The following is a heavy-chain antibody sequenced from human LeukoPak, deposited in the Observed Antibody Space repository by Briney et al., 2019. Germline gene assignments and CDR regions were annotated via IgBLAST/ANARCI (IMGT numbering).Heavy chain of an antibody. Sequence: QPGGSLRLSCAASGFTFDDYTMHWVRQAPGKGLEWVSLISWDGGNTYYADSVKGRFTISRDNAKNSLYLQMNSLRAEDTALYYCAVSPREQQLMYYFDYWGQGTLVTVSS. CDR2: ISWDGGNT. D-gene: IGHD6-13*01. J-gene: IGHJ4*02. CDR3: AVSPREQQLMYYFDY. V-gene: IGHV3-43*01. CDR1: GFTFDDYT.